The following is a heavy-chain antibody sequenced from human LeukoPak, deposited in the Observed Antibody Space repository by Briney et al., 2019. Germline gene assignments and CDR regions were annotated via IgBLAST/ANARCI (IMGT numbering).Heavy chain of an antibody. CDR3: ARVTGYTIEDYFDY. J-gene: IGHJ4*02. CDR1: GGSISTSSYY. D-gene: IGHD3-9*01. Sequence: SETLSLTCTVSGGSISTSSYYWGWVRQPPGKGLEWIGYIYYSGSTNYNPSLKSRVTISVKTSKNQFSLKLRSVTAADTAVYYCARVTGYTIEDYFDYWGQGTLVTVSS. CDR2: IYYSGST. V-gene: IGHV4-61*05.